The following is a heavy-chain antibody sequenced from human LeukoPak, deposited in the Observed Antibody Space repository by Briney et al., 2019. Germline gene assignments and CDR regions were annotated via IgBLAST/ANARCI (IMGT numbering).Heavy chain of an antibody. CDR3: ATSVV. D-gene: IGHD2-21*01. CDR2: ISGSGTGT. Sequence: GGSLRLSCAASGFTFSTYAMSWVRQAPGKALEWVSIISGSGTGTYYADSVKGRFTISRDNAKNTLYLQMNSLRVEDTAVYYCATSVVWGQGTLVTVSS. V-gene: IGHV3-23*01. CDR1: GFTFSTYA. J-gene: IGHJ4*02.